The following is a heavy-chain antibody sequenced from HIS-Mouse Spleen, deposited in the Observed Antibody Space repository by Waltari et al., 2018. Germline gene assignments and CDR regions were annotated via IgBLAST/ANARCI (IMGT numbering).Heavy chain of an antibody. J-gene: IGHJ6*02. CDR3: ARGLAAAGTIYYYGMDV. CDR2: INQSGST. CDR1: GGSFSGYY. V-gene: IGHV4-34*01. D-gene: IGHD6-13*01. Sequence: QVQLQQWGAGLLKPSETLSLTCAVYGGSFSGYYWSWIRQPPGKGLEWIGEINQSGSTNYTPSLKRRGTISVDTSKNQFSLKLSSVTAADTAVYYCARGLAAAGTIYYYGMDVWGQGTTVTVSS.